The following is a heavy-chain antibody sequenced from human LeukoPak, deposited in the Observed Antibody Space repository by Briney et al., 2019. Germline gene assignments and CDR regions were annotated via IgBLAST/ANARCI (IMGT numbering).Heavy chain of an antibody. D-gene: IGHD6-13*01. CDR3: AKDSAAAGNFDY. CDR2: ISGSGGST. J-gene: IGHJ4*02. CDR1: GFTFSSYA. Sequence: PGGSLRLSCAASGFTFSSYAMSGVRQAPGKGLEWVSAISGSGGSTYYADSVKGRFTISRDNSENTLYLQMNSLRAEDTAVYYCAKDSAAAGNFDYWGQGTLVTVSS. V-gene: IGHV3-23*01.